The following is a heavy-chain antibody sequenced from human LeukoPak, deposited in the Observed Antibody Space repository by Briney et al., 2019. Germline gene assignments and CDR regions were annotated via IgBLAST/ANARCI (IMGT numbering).Heavy chain of an antibody. CDR3: ASLIGELNWFDP. CDR1: GGTFSSYA. J-gene: IGHJ5*02. D-gene: IGHD3-10*01. Sequence: SVTVSCKASGGTFSSYAISWVRQAPGQGLEWMGGIIPIFGTANYAQKFQGRVTITADESTSTAYMELSSLRSEDTAVYYCASLIGELNWFDPWGQGTLVTVSS. CDR2: IIPIFGTA. V-gene: IGHV1-69*13.